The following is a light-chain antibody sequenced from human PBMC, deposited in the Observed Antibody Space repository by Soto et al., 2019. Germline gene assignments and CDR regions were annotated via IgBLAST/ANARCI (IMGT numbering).Light chain of an antibody. CDR3: QQCGSSPET. Sequence: DIVLTQSPGTLSLSPGQRATLSCRASQSISSSFLAWYQQKPGQAPRLFIYGASSRATGIPDRFSGSGSGTDFTLTISRLETEDFAVYYCQQCGSSPETFGQGTKVDI. V-gene: IGKV3-20*01. CDR1: QSISSSF. CDR2: GAS. J-gene: IGKJ1*01.